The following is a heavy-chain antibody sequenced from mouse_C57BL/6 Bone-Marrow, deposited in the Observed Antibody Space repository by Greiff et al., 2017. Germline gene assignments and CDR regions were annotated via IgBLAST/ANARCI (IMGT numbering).Heavy chain of an antibody. CDR2: IYPGNSDT. V-gene: IGHV1-5*01. J-gene: IGHJ1*03. CDR1: GYTFTSYW. CDR3: TRSRNYGSSPNWYFDV. D-gene: IGHD1-1*01. Sequence: VQLQQSGTVLARPGASVKMSCKTSGYTFTSYWMHWVKQRPGQGLEWIGAIYPGNSDTSYNQKFKGKAKLTAVTSASTAYMELSSLTNEDSAVYYCTRSRNYGSSPNWYFDVWGTGTTVTVSS.